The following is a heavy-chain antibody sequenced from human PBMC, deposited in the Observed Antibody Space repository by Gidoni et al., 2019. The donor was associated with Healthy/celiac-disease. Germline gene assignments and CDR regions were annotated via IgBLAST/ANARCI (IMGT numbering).Heavy chain of an antibody. V-gene: IGHV1-8*01. Sequence: QVQLVQSGAEVKKPGASVKVSCTASGYTFTSYDINWVRQATGQGLEWMGWMNPNSGNTSYAQKFQGRVTMTRNTSISTAYMELSSLRSEDTAVYYCARGPYSSSWYRIDYWGQGTLVTVSS. CDR2: MNPNSGNT. CDR3: ARGPYSSSWYRIDY. D-gene: IGHD6-13*01. J-gene: IGHJ4*02. CDR1: GYTFTSYD.